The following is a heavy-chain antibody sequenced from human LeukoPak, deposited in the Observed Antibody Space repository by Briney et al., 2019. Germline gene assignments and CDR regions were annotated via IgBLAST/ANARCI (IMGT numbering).Heavy chain of an antibody. CDR3: ARGVDTAMALDY. CDR2: ISNSSSYI. V-gene: IGHV3-21*01. CDR1: GFTFSSYS. Sequence: GGSLRLSCAASGFTFSSYSMNWARQAPGKGLEWVSSISNSSSYIYYADSVKGRFTISRDNAKNSLYLQMNSLRAEDTAVYYCARGVDTAMALDYWGQGTLVTVSS. J-gene: IGHJ4*02. D-gene: IGHD5-18*01.